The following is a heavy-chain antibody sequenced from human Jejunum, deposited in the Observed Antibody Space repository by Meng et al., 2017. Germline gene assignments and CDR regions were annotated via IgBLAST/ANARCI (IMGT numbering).Heavy chain of an antibody. CDR1: GGSISSGDYY. CDR3: AREALGGNSPNDY. D-gene: IGHD4-23*01. Sequence: QLHLQESGPGLVKPSQTLSLTCTVSGGSISSGDYYWSWIRQPPGKGLEWIGYIYYSGSTYYNPTLKSRVTISVDTSKNQFSLKLSSVTAADTAVYYCAREALGGNSPNDYWGQGTLVTVSS. CDR2: IYYSGST. J-gene: IGHJ4*02. V-gene: IGHV4-30-4*01.